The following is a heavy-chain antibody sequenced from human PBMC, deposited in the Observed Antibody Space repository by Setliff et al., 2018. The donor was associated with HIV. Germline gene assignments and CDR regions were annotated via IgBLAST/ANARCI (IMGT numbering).Heavy chain of an antibody. Sequence: GASVKVSCNASGGTFSNYGMSWVRQAPGQGLEWMGGIIPISGTANYAQKFQGRVTITTDESTSTAYMELSGLRSEDTAVYYCARDFGGYCSSMSCPGLFDPWGQGTLVTVSS. CDR2: IIPISGTA. J-gene: IGHJ5*02. CDR3: ARDFGGYCSSMSCPGLFDP. CDR1: GGTFSNYG. V-gene: IGHV1-69*05. D-gene: IGHD2-2*01.